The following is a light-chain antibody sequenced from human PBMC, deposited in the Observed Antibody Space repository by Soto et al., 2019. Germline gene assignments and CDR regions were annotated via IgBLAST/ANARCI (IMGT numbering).Light chain of an antibody. Sequence: DIQMTQSPSSLSASVGDRVTITCQARQDISNYLNWYQQKPGKVPKLLIYAASTLQSGVPSRFSGRGSGTEFTLTISSLQPEDAATYYCQKYNTAPYTFGQGTRLEIK. CDR1: QDISNY. J-gene: IGKJ5*01. CDR2: AAS. V-gene: IGKV1-27*01. CDR3: QKYNTAPYT.